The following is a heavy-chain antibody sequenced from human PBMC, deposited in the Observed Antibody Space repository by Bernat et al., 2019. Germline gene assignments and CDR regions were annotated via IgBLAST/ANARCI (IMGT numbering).Heavy chain of an antibody. CDR3: ARASLGCSGGSCYDYYYYYMDV. CDR1: GGTFSSYA. CDR2: IIPIFGTA. V-gene: IGHV1-69*01. Sequence: QVQLVQSGAEVKKPGSSVKVSCNASGGTFSSYAISWVRQAPGQGLEWMGGIIPIFGTANYAQKFQGRVTITADESTSTAYMELSSLRSEDTAVDYCARASLGCSGGSCYDYYYYYMDVWGKGTTVTVSS. J-gene: IGHJ6*03. D-gene: IGHD2-15*01.